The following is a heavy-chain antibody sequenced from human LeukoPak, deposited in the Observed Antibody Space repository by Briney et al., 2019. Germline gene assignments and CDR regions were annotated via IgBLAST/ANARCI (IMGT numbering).Heavy chain of an antibody. Sequence: PSETLSLTCTVSGGSISSGDYYWSWIRQPPGKGLEWIGYIYYSGSTYYNPSLKSRVTISVDTSKNQFSLKLSSVTAAVTAVYYCARLYYYDSSGYYRSWGQGTLVTVSS. CDR1: GGSISSGDYY. J-gene: IGHJ4*02. V-gene: IGHV4-30-4*01. CDR2: IYYSGST. CDR3: ARLYYYDSSGYYRS. D-gene: IGHD3-22*01.